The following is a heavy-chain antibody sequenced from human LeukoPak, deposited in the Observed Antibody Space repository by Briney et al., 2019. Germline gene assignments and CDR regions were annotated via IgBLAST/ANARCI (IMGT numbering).Heavy chain of an antibody. CDR1: GGSISGTNW. CDR2: TSLAGQT. CDR3: SRESGPFCPFGY. D-gene: IGHD1-26*01. Sequence: PSETLSLTSGVSGGSISGTNWWSWVRQPPGQGLEWIGETSLAGQTNYNPSLNGRVTMSLDKSSNQLSLHLTSVTAADTATYFCSRESGPFCPFGYWGQGTLVIVSS. V-gene: IGHV4/OR15-8*02. J-gene: IGHJ4*02.